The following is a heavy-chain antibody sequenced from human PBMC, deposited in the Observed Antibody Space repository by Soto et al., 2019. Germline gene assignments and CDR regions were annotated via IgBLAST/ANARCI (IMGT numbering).Heavy chain of an antibody. CDR2: IIPILGIA. D-gene: IGHD3-22*01. V-gene: IGHV1-69*04. CDR1: GYRFTSYG. J-gene: IGHJ4*02. CDR3: ATKGHYYDSSGYDFDY. Sequence: SVKVSCKASGYRFTSYGISWVRQAPGQGLEWMGRIIPILGIANYAQKFQDRVTITADKSTSTAYMELSSLRSEDTAVYYCATKGHYYDSSGYDFDYWGQGTLVTVS.